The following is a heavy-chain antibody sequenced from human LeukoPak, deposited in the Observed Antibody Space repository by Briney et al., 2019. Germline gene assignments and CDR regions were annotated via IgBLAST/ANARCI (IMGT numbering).Heavy chain of an antibody. CDR2: INHSGST. J-gene: IGHJ4*02. D-gene: IGHD5-12*01. CDR3: ARDANRGYSGYDGGYFDY. Sequence: PSETLSLTCAVYGGSFSGYYWSWIRQPPGKGLEWIGEINHSGSTNYNPSLKSRVTISVDTSKNQFSLKLSSVTAADTAVYYCARDANRGYSGYDGGYFDYWGQGTLVTASS. CDR1: GGSFSGYY. V-gene: IGHV4-34*01.